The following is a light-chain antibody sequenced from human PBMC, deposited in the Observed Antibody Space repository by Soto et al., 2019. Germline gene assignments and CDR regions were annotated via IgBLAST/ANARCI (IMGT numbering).Light chain of an antibody. Sequence: QFALTQPRSVSGSPGQSVTISCTGTSSDVGGYNYVSWYQQHPGKAPKLMIYDVSKRPSGVPDRFSGSKSGNTASLTISGLQAEDEAGYYCCSYAGDYSFVFGGGTKLTVL. CDR1: SSDVGGYNY. J-gene: IGLJ2*01. V-gene: IGLV2-11*01. CDR2: DVS. CDR3: CSYAGDYSFV.